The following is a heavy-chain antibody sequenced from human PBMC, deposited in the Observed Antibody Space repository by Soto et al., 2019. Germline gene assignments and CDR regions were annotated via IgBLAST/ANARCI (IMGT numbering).Heavy chain of an antibody. D-gene: IGHD3-22*01. CDR2: LYDSGIS. CDR3: ARSGYYDSTGYFSAEQDH. J-gene: IGHJ4*02. V-gene: IGHV4-59*01. Sequence: PSETLSLTCIVSGGSMNNYYWSWVRQTPGKGLEWIGYLYDSGISIYTPSLKGRVTISKDKSKNQFSLRLTAVTAADTGVYYCARSGYYDSTGYFSAEQDHWGQGALVTVSS. CDR1: GGSMNNYY.